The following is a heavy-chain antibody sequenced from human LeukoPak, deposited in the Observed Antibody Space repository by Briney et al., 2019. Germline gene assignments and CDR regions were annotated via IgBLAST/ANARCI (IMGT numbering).Heavy chain of an antibody. D-gene: IGHD5-18*01. CDR3: ATRYSYGQTRWFDP. CDR2: FDPEDGET. Sequence: ASVKVSCKVSGYTLTELSMHWVRQAPGKGLEWMGGFDPEDGETIYAQKFQGRVTMTEDTSTDTAYMELSSLRSEDTAAYYCATRYSYGQTRWFDPWGQGTLVTVSS. CDR1: GYTLTELS. J-gene: IGHJ5*02. V-gene: IGHV1-24*01.